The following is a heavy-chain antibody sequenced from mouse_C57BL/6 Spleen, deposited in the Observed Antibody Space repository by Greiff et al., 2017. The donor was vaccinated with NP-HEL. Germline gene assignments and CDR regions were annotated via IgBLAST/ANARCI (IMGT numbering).Heavy chain of an antibody. CDR1: GYTFTSYD. V-gene: IGHV1-85*01. J-gene: IGHJ2*01. Sequence: QVQLKQSGPELVKPGASVKLSCKASGYTFTSYDINWVKQRPGQGLEWIGWIYPRDGSTKYNEKFKGKATLTVDTSSSTAYMELHSLTSEDSAVYFCASITTVVATYYFDYWGQGTTLTVSS. CDR3: ASITTVVATYYFDY. CDR2: IYPRDGST. D-gene: IGHD1-1*01.